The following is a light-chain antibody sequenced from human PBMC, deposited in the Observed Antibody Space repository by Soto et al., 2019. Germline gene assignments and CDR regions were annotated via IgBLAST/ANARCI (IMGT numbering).Light chain of an antibody. CDR1: LSVSSD. CDR3: QQYNTWHPKMA. V-gene: IGKV3-15*01. CDR2: GAS. Sequence: GVPQCPAPLSVSAGEAARLSCRASLSVSSDLAWYQQRPGQAPRLLIYGASTRATGIPARFRGSGSGTEFRLTISSLQSEDFATYYCQQYNTWHPKMAFGRGTKVDIK. J-gene: IGKJ1*01.